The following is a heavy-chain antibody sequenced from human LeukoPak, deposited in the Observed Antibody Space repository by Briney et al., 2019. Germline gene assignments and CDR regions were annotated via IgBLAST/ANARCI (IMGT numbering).Heavy chain of an antibody. CDR2: ISAYNGNT. CDR1: GYTFTSYG. J-gene: IGHJ3*02. V-gene: IGHV1-18*01. Sequence: ASVKVSCKASGYTFTSYGISWVRRAPGQGLEWMGWISAYNGNTNYAQKLQGRVTMTTDTSTSTAYMELRSLRSDDTAVYYCARDREYCTDGVCSNFDAFDIWGQGTMVTVSS. CDR3: ARDREYCTDGVCSNFDAFDI. D-gene: IGHD2-8*01.